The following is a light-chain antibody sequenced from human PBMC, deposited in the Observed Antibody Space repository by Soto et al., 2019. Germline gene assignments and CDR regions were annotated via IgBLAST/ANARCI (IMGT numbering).Light chain of an antibody. Sequence: QSVLTQPASVSGSPGQSLTISCTGTGSDIGGYNFVSWYQQHPGKAPKVILYEVRNRPSGVSSRFSGAKSGNTASLTISGRPAEDEADYYCSAFSSTTTLLVFGGGTKVTVL. J-gene: IGLJ3*02. CDR3: SAFSSTTTLLV. V-gene: IGLV2-14*01. CDR2: EVR. CDR1: GSDIGGYNF.